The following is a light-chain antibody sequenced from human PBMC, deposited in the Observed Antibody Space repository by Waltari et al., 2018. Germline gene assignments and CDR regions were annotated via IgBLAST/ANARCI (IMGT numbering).Light chain of an antibody. CDR1: QSISSY. V-gene: IGKV1-39*01. J-gene: IGKJ1*01. Sequence: DIQMTQSQSSLSASVGDRVTITCRASQSISSYLNWYQQTPGKAPKLLIYTASSVQSGVPSRVSGSGSGTDFTLTISSLQPEDFATYYCQQSYSTPPRTFGQGTKVEIK. CDR3: QQSYSTPPRT. CDR2: TAS.